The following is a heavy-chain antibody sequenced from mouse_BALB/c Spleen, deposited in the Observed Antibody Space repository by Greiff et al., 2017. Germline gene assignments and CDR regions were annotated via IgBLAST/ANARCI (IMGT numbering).Heavy chain of an antibody. J-gene: IGHJ1*01. V-gene: IGHV5-6-5*01. Sequence: EVQLVESGGGLVKPGGSLKLSCAASGFTFSSYAMSWVRQTPEKRLEWVASISSGGSTYYPDSVKGRFTISRDNARNILYLQMSSLRSEDTAMYYCAREDTTVVRDVWGAGTTVTVSS. CDR2: ISSGGST. CDR3: AREDTTVVRDV. D-gene: IGHD1-1*01. CDR1: GFTFSSYA.